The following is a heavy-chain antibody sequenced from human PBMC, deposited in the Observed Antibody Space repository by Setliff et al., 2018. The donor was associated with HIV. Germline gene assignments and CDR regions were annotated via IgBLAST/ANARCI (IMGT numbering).Heavy chain of an antibody. J-gene: IGHJ3*02. D-gene: IGHD3-22*01. Sequence: SETLSLTCTVSGGSITGHYWSWIRQPPGKGLEWIGEIVDSGSTNYSPSLKSRVTISLDTSKKQFSLRLSSVTAADTGVYFCARVGDFYDTSGYYSVLDAFDIWGQGTMVTVSS. CDR1: GGSITGHY. CDR2: IVDSGST. CDR3: ARVGDFYDTSGYYSVLDAFDI. V-gene: IGHV4-59*08.